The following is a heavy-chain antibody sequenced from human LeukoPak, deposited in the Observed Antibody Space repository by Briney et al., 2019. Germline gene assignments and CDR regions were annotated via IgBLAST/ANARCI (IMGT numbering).Heavy chain of an antibody. Sequence: GGSLRLSCAASGFTFSSYAMHWVRQAPGKGLEWVAVISYDGSNKYYADSVKGRFTISRDNSKNTLYLQMNSLRAEDTAVYYCARDALAYCGGDCSYWFDPWGQGTLVTVSS. CDR2: ISYDGSNK. D-gene: IGHD2-21*02. J-gene: IGHJ5*02. CDR3: ARDALAYCGGDCSYWFDP. CDR1: GFTFSSYA. V-gene: IGHV3-30*04.